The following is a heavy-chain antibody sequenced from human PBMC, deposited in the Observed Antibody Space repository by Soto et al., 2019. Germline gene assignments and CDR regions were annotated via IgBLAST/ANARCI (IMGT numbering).Heavy chain of an antibody. CDR3: ARDNAYYDFWSGYYRYGWFDP. D-gene: IGHD3-3*01. CDR1: GYTFTGYY. Sequence: ASVKVSCKASGYTFTGYYMHWVRQAPGQGLEWMGWINPNSGGTNYAQKFQGWVTMTRDTSISTAYMELSRLRSDDTAVYYCARDNAYYDFWSGYYRYGWFDPWAREPWSPSPQ. V-gene: IGHV1-2*04. CDR2: INPNSGGT. J-gene: IGHJ5*02.